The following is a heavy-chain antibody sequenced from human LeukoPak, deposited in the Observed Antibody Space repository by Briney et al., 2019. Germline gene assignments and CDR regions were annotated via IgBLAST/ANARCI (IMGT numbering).Heavy chain of an antibody. V-gene: IGHV3-30-3*01. CDR3: ARGGLGKYYYYYGMDV. J-gene: IGHJ6*02. CDR1: GFTFSSYA. CDR2: ISYDGSNK. Sequence: GGSLRLSCAASGFTFSSYAMHWVRQAPGKGLEWVAVISYDGSNKYYADSVKGRFTISRDNSKNTLYLQMNSLRAEDTAVYYCARGGLGKYYYYYGMDVWGQGTTVTVSS. D-gene: IGHD7-27*01.